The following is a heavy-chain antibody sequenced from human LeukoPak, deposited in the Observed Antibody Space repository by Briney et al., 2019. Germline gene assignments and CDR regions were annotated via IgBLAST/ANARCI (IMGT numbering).Heavy chain of an antibody. Sequence: GGSLRLSCAASGFTFSSHWMTWVRQAPGKGLEWVANIKQGGSQKYYVDSVKGRFTISRDDAKSTLFLQMNNLRAEDSAPYYCARGPNFGNYVDFLDSWGQGTLVTVSS. CDR1: GFTFSSHW. CDR3: ARGPNFGNYVDFLDS. CDR2: IKQGGSQK. D-gene: IGHD4-17*01. V-gene: IGHV3-7*01. J-gene: IGHJ4*02.